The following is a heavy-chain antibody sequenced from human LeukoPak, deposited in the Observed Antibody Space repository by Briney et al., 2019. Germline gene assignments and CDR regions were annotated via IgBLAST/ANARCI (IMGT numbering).Heavy chain of an antibody. CDR1: GLNFNEYS. V-gene: IGHV3-48*01. CDR2: ISSRRRPI. J-gene: IGHJ4*02. CDR3: ASQSGDYDDVWGSYRYYFDN. Sequence: PGGSLRLACAVAGLNFNEYSMNWVRQAPGKGLEWVSYISSRRRPIYYADSVKGRFTISRDNAANSVYLEMNNLRAEDTAVYYCASQSGDYDDVWGSYRYYFDNWGQGTLVIVSS. D-gene: IGHD3-16*02.